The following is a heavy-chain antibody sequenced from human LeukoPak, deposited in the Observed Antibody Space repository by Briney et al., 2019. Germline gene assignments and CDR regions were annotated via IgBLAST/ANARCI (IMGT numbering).Heavy chain of an antibody. V-gene: IGHV3-30*18. D-gene: IGHD2-15*01. CDR3: AKDRGYCSGGSCYWGFYFDY. Sequence: GGSLRLSCAASGFTFSSYGMHWVRQAPGKGLEWVAVISYDGSNKYYPDSVKGRFTFSRDNSKNTLYLQMNTLRAEDTAVYYCAKDRGYCSGGSCYWGFYFDYWGQGTLVTVSS. CDR1: GFTFSSYG. CDR2: ISYDGSNK. J-gene: IGHJ4*02.